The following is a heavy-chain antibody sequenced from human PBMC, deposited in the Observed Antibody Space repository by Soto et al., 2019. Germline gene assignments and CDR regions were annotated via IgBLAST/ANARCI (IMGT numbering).Heavy chain of an antibody. CDR3: AHSRNLITEDAQVGDFHY. V-gene: IGHV2-5*02. Sequence: QITLKESGPTLVKSTQTLTLTCTFSGFSLTTDGEGVGWVRQSPGEALEWLALIYWDDDERYSPSLKTRLTITKEISRNRVVLVMTGMEPVYTGTYFCAHSRNLITEDAQVGDFHYWGQGT. D-gene: IGHD1-26*01. CDR1: GFSLTTDGEG. J-gene: IGHJ4*02. CDR2: IYWDDDE.